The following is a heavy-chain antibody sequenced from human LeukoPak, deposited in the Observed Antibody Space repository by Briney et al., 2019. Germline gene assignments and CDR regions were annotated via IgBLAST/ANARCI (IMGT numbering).Heavy chain of an antibody. J-gene: IGHJ6*02. V-gene: IGHV4-59*01. CDR2: IYYSGST. CDR1: GGSISSYY. CDR3: AKAYYYYGMDV. Sequence: SETLSLTCTVSGGSISSYYWSWIRQPPGKGLEWIGYIYYSGSTNYNPSLKSRVTISVDTSKNQFSLKLSSVTAADTAVYYCAKAYYYYGMDVWGQGTTVTASS.